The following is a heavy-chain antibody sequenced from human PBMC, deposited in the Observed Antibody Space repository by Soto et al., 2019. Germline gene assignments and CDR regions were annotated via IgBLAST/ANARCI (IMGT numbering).Heavy chain of an antibody. CDR2: VSYDGSNK. J-gene: IGHJ4*02. Sequence: RWSLRLSCAASGFTFSSYGMHWFRQAPGKGLGWVAVVSYDGSNKYYADSVRGRFTISRDNSKNTLYLQMNSLRAEDTAVYFCAKDGLNYYDSSGYYYGHFFDYWGQGTLVTAPQ. CDR3: AKDGLNYYDSSGYYYGHFFDY. D-gene: IGHD3-22*01. V-gene: IGHV3-30*18. CDR1: GFTFSSYG.